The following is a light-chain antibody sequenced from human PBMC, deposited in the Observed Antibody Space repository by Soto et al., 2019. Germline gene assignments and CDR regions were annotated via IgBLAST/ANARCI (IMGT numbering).Light chain of an antibody. CDR2: DVT. V-gene: IGLV2-14*01. Sequence: QSALTQPASVSGSPGQSITISRTGTSSDVGGYTYVSWYQQHPVKAPKLMIYDVTNRPSGVSDRFSGSKSGNTASLTISGLQAEDEADYYCSSYTSSSTPYVFGTGTKVTVL. J-gene: IGLJ1*01. CDR3: SSYTSSSTPYV. CDR1: SSDVGGYTY.